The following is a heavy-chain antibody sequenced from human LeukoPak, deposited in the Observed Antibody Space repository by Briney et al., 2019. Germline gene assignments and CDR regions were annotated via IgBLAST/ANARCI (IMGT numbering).Heavy chain of an antibody. J-gene: IGHJ4*02. CDR1: GFTFSNAW. D-gene: IGHD1-26*01. CDR3: AKSIVGVLRGFEY. V-gene: IGHV3-15*01. CDR2: IKSKTDGGTT. Sequence: GSLRLSCAASGFTFSNAWMSWVRQAPGKGLEWVGRIKSKTDGGTTDYAAPVKGRFTISRDDSKNTLYLQMHSLRAEDTAVYYCAKSIVGVLRGFEYWGQGTLVTVSS.